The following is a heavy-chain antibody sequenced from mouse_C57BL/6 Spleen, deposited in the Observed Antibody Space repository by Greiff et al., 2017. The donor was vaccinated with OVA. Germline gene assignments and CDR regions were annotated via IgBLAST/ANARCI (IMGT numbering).Heavy chain of an antibody. D-gene: IGHD1-1*01. Sequence: QVQLQQSGAELMKPGASVKLSCKATGYTFTGYWIEWVKQRPGHGLEWIGEILPGSGSTNYNEKFKGKATFTADTSSNTAYMQLSSLTTEDSAIYYCAKRPLITTVVEGYFDVWGTGTTVTVSS. CDR1: GYTFTGYW. CDR3: AKRPLITTVVEGYFDV. CDR2: ILPGSGST. V-gene: IGHV1-9*01. J-gene: IGHJ1*03.